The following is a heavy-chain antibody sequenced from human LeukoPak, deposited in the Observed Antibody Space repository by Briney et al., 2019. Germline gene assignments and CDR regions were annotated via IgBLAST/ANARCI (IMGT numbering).Heavy chain of an antibody. V-gene: IGHV1-2*02. Sequence: ASVKVSCKASGYTFTGYYMHWVRQAPGQGLEWMGWINPNSGGTNYAQKFQGRVTMTRGTSISTAYMELSRLRSDDTAVYYCARDLVGYSSGWAFGYWGQGTLVTVCS. CDR1: GYTFTGYY. CDR2: INPNSGGT. D-gene: IGHD6-19*01. CDR3: ARDLVGYSSGWAFGY. J-gene: IGHJ4*02.